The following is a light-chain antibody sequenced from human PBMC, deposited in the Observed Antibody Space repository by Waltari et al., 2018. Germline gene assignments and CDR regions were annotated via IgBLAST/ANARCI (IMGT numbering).Light chain of an antibody. CDR3: QHYNKWPQYT. J-gene: IGKJ2*01. V-gene: IGKV3D-15*01. CDR1: QSVGDN. Sequence: ETVLTQTPATLSVSPGGTAILSCRASQSVGDNLACYQQKDGQAPRRLINGAAIRATYIPDRFTGSRAGTDFTLTISSLNSEDVAVYFCQHYNKWPQYTFAQGTKVEIK. CDR2: GAA.